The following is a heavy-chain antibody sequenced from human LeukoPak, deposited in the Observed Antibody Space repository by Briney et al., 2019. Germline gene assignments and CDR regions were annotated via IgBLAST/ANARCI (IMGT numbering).Heavy chain of an antibody. CDR1: GFTFSSYS. CDR2: ISSSSSYI. D-gene: IGHD6-13*01. CDR3: ARDSGIAAAGTGVTDY. Sequence: GGSLRLSCAASGFTFSSYSMHWVRQAPGRGLEWVSSISSSSSYIYYADSVKGRFTISRDNAKNSLYLQMNSLRAEDTAVYYCARDSGIAAAGTGVTDYWGQGTLVTVSS. J-gene: IGHJ4*02. V-gene: IGHV3-21*01.